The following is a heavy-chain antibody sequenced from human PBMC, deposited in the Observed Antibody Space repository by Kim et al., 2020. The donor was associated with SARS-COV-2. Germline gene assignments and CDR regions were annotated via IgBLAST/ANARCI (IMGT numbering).Heavy chain of an antibody. CDR1: GFTFSSYA. V-gene: IGHV3-23*03. CDR2: IYSGGSST. D-gene: IGHD2-21*02. Sequence: GGSLRLSCAASGFTFSSYAMSWVRQAPGKGLEWVSVIYSGGSSTYYADSVKGRFTISRDNSKNTLYLQMNSLRAEDTAVYYRAKVDCAGDCYPYYFDYWGQGTLVTVSS. J-gene: IGHJ4*02. CDR3: AKVDCAGDCYPYYFDY.